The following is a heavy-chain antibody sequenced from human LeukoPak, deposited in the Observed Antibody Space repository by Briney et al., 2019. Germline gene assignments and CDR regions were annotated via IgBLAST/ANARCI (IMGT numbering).Heavy chain of an antibody. D-gene: IGHD1-26*01. CDR3: ARGVWEPYY. CDR2: IYYSGST. CDR1: GGSISSYH. J-gene: IGHJ4*02. Sequence: SETLSLTCTVSGGSISSYHWSWVRQPPGRGLEWIGYIYYSGSTNYDPSLKSRVTISVDMSKNQFSLKLSSVTAADTAVYFCARGVWEPYYWGQGTLVTVSS. V-gene: IGHV4-59*08.